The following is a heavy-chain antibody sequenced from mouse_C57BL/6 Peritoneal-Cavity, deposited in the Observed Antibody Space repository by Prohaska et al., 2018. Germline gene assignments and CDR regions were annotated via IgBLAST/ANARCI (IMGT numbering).Heavy chain of an antibody. CDR2: DGDT. CDR3: AKGGYYYPYYFDY. D-gene: IGHD1-1*01. Sequence: DGDTNYNGKFNGKATLTADKSSSTAYMQLSSLTSEDSAVYFCAKGGYYYPYYFDYWGQGPTLTVSS. V-gene: IGHV1-80*01. J-gene: IGHJ2*01.